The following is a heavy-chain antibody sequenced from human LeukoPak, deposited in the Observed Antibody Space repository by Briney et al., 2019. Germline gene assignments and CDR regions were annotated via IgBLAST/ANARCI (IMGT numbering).Heavy chain of an antibody. V-gene: IGHV4-59*01. J-gene: IGHJ6*03. D-gene: IGHD4-11*01. Sequence: SETLSLTCTVSGGSISSYYWSWIRQPPGKGLEWIGFIYYSGSTNYKPSLKSRVTISVDTSKNQFSLKLRSVTAADTAVYYCARGHSIEPYYYYYYMDVWGKGTTVTVSS. CDR2: IYYSGST. CDR3: ARGHSIEPYYYYYYMDV. CDR1: GGSISSYY.